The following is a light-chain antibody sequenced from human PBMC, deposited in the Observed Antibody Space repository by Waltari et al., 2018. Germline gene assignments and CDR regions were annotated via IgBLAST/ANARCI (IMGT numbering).Light chain of an antibody. V-gene: IGLV2-23*01. J-gene: IGLJ3*02. CDR3: YSYAGSSTWV. CDR2: EGN. CDR1: RSDVGPYNF. Sequence: QSALTQPASVSGSPGKSIPTSCLGTRSDVGPYNFSSWYQHNPGKAPKLITDEGNKRPSVVSNRFAGSKASNTASLTISGLQAEDEADYYYYSYAGSSTWVFGGGTKLTVL.